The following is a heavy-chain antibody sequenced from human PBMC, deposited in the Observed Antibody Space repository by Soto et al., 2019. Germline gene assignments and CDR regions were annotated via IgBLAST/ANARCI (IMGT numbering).Heavy chain of an antibody. CDR2: IWYDGGNK. V-gene: IGHV3-33*01. CDR1: GLTFRSYG. Sequence: GGSLRLSCAASGLTFRSYGMHWVRQATGKGLEWVAVIWYDGGNKYYADSVKGRFTISRDNSKNTLYLQMNSLRAEDTAVYYCAREVYYDSSGTPNFSMDYYYGMDVWGQGTTVTVSS. CDR3: AREVYYDSSGTPNFSMDYYYGMDV. D-gene: IGHD3-22*01. J-gene: IGHJ6*02.